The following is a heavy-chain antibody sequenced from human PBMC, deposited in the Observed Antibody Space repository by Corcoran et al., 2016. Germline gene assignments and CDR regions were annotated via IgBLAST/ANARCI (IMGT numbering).Heavy chain of an antibody. D-gene: IGHD1-1*01. J-gene: IGHJ6*02. V-gene: IGHV1-3*01. CDR2: INADNGNT. CDR1: GYRFTRYA. Sequence: QVQLVHSGAEVKKPGASVKVSCKASGYRFTRYAMHWVRQAPGQRLEWMGWINADNGNTKYSQKFQGRVTIYRDTSASTAYMELSSLRSEDTAVYYCARGGSGTSYYYYNYPMDVWGQGTTVTVSS. CDR3: ARGGSGTSYYYYNYPMDV.